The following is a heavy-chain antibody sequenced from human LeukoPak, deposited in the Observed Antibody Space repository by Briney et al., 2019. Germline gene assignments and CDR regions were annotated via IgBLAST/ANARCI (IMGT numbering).Heavy chain of an antibody. CDR3: ARGITMVREGFDY. Sequence: SVTVSCTASGGTFSSYAISWVRQAPGQGLEWMGGIIPIFGTANYAQKFQGRVTITADESTSTAYMELSSLRSEDTAVYYCARGITMVREGFDYWGQGTLVTVSS. CDR2: IIPIFGTA. V-gene: IGHV1-69*13. CDR1: GGTFSSYA. J-gene: IGHJ4*02. D-gene: IGHD3-10*01.